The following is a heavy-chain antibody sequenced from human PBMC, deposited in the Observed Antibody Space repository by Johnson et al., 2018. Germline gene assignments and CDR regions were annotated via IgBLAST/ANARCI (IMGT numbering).Heavy chain of an antibody. CDR1: GFTFRNYA. CDR3: ARDANDAFAI. V-gene: IGHV3-30*04. Sequence: QVQLVESGGGVVQPGRSLRLSCAASGFTFRNYAIHWVRQAPGKGLEWVAVISCDGRNKYYADSVQGRFTIHRDKSENTRELPRNSLRTGDTAVYYCARDANDAFAIWGQGTMVTVSA. J-gene: IGHJ3*02. CDR2: ISCDGRNK.